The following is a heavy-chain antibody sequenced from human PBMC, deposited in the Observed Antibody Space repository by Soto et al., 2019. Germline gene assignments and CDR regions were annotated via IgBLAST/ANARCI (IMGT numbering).Heavy chain of an antibody. Sequence: PGGSLRLSCSASGFTFIIYAMSWVRQAPGRGLEWVSAISGSGGSTYYADSVKGRFTISRDNSKNTLYLQMNSLRAEDTAVYYCAKGQLWFGELYYFDYWGQGTLVTVSS. CDR3: AKGQLWFGELYYFDY. CDR2: ISGSGGST. J-gene: IGHJ4*02. D-gene: IGHD3-10*01. CDR1: GFTFIIYA. V-gene: IGHV3-23*01.